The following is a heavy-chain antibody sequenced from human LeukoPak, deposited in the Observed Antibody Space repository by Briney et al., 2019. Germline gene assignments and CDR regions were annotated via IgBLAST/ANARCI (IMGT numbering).Heavy chain of an antibody. D-gene: IGHD4-11*01. V-gene: IGHV4-59*11. J-gene: IGHJ5*02. CDR3: ARTGDYSRSTGGWFDP. CDR2: IFYSGNT. CDR1: GDSINSHY. Sequence: PSETLSLTCTVFGDSINSHYWSWVRKAPGKGLEWIGYIFYSGNTNYSPSLKSRVTISIDTSKKQFSLRLTSVTTADTAVYFCARTGDYSRSTGGWFDPWGQGTLVTVSS.